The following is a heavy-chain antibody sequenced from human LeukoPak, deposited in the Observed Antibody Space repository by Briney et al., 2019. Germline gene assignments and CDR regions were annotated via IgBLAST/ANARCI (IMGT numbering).Heavy chain of an antibody. Sequence: PSETLSLTCTVSGDSISYYYWSWIRQPPGKGLEWIGYIYYSGSTNYNPSLKSRVTMSVDTSKNQFSLKLSSVTAADTAVYYCARVSSGYGRAFDIWGQGTMVTVSS. CDR2: IYYSGST. D-gene: IGHD5-12*01. CDR3: ARVSSGYGRAFDI. V-gene: IGHV4-59*12. CDR1: GDSISYYY. J-gene: IGHJ3*02.